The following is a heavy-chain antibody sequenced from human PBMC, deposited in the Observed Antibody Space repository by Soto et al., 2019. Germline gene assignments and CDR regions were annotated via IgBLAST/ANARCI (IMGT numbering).Heavy chain of an antibody. V-gene: IGHV3-48*02. Sequence: GGSLRLSCAASGFTFSSYSMNWVRQAPGKGLEWVSYISSSSSTIYYADSVKGRFTISRDNAKNSLYLQMNSLRDEDTAVYYCARDYYDFWSGYYGSFDPWGQGTLVTVSS. CDR2: ISSSSSTI. CDR3: ARDYYDFWSGYYGSFDP. D-gene: IGHD3-3*01. J-gene: IGHJ5*02. CDR1: GFTFSSYS.